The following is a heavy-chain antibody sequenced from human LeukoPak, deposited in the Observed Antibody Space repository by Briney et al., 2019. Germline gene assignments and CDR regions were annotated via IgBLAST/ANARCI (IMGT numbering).Heavy chain of an antibody. J-gene: IGHJ3*02. CDR3: ARGGQIVVVVAATSDAFDI. Sequence: SVKVSCKASGGTFSSYAISWVRQAPGQGLEWMGGIIPIFGTANYTQKFQGRVTITADESTSTAYMELSSLRSEDTAVYYCARGGQIVVVVAATSDAFDIWGQGTMVTVSS. CDR2: IIPIFGTA. CDR1: GGTFSSYA. V-gene: IGHV1-69*13. D-gene: IGHD2-15*01.